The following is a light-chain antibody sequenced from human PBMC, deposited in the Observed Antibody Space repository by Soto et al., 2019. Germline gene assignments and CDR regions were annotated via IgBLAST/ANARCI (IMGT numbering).Light chain of an antibody. CDR3: QQRSNWPIT. CDR2: DTS. J-gene: IGKJ5*01. V-gene: IGKV3-11*01. Sequence: EIVMTHSPATLSVSPGERATLPCRASQSVSKFLAWYQQKPGQAPRLLIYDTSNRATGIPARFSGSGSGTDFTLTINNLEPEDFALYYCQQRSNWPITFGQGTRLEIK. CDR1: QSVSKF.